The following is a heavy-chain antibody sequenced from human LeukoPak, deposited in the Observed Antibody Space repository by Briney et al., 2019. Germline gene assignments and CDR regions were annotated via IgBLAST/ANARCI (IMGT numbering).Heavy chain of an antibody. D-gene: IGHD2-15*01. Sequence: GGSLRLSCSASGFPFNTYAIHWVRQAPGKGLEYVAGISSNGDNTDFADSAKGRFTISRDNSKSTLFLQMNGLRAEDTAVYFCTRDSALLGVAFDLWGQGTVVTVSS. CDR1: GFPFNTYA. V-gene: IGHV3-64D*06. CDR2: ISSNGDNT. J-gene: IGHJ3*01. CDR3: TRDSALLGVAFDL.